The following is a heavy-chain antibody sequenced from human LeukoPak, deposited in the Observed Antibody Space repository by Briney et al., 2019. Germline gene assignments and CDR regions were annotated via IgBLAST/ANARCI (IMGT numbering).Heavy chain of an antibody. CDR2: IDHTGTT. J-gene: IGHJ6*03. D-gene: IGHD4-11*01. CDR3: AGARVSSSTWHSTYYYYFSMDV. V-gene: IGHV4-59*01. CDR1: DDSITIYY. Sequence: SETLSLTCSVSDDSITIYYWTWVRQPPGKGLEWMGYIDHTGTTNYNPSLTSGVTISRDTSKNHCALQLRSGTAADAAVYFCAGARVSSSTWHSTYYYYFSMDVWGKGTTVTVSS.